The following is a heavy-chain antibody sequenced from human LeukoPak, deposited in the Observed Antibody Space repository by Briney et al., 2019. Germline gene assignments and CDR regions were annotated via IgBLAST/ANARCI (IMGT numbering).Heavy chain of an antibody. Sequence: PGGSLRPSCAASGFTFSSYEMNWVRQAPGKGLEWVSYIRSSGSTIYYADSVKGRFTISRDNAKNSLYLQMNSLRAEDTAVYYCARDSPQYGSGKDYWGQGTLVTVSS. V-gene: IGHV3-48*03. CDR3: ARDSPQYGSGKDY. D-gene: IGHD3-10*01. CDR1: GFTFSSYE. J-gene: IGHJ4*02. CDR2: IRSSGSTI.